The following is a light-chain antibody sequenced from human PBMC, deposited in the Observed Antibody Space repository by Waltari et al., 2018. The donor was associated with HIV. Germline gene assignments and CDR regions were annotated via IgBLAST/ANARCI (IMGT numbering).Light chain of an antibody. CDR1: NIGSKN. V-gene: IGLV3-9*01. CDR3: QVWDSGIVI. Sequence: SYELTQPLSVSVALGQTARITCGGNNIGSKNVHWYQQKPGQAPVLVIYKDNNRPSGIPARFSGSNSGNTATLTISRAQAGDEADFYCQVWDSGIVIFGGGTRLTVL. J-gene: IGLJ2*01. CDR2: KDN.